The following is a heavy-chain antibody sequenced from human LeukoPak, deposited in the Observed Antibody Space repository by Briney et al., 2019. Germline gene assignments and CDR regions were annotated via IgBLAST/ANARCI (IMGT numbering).Heavy chain of an antibody. CDR2: ISYDGSNK. CDR3: AKDRVVGAIYYYYMDV. J-gene: IGHJ6*03. Sequence: GRSLRLSCAASGFTFSSYAMHWVRQAPGKGLEWVAVISYDGSNKYYADSVKGRFTISRDNSKNTLYLQMNSLRAEDTAVYYCAKDRVVGAIYYYYMDVWGKGTTVTVSS. V-gene: IGHV3-30*04. CDR1: GFTFSSYA. D-gene: IGHD1-26*01.